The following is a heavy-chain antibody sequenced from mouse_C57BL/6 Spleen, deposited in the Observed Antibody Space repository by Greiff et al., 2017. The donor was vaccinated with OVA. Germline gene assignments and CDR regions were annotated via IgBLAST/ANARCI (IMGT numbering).Heavy chain of an antibody. Sequence: QVQLQQPGAELVKPGASVKLSCTASGYTFTSYWMHWVKQRPGQGLEWIGMIHPNSGSTNYNEKFKSKATLTVDKSSSTAYMQLSSLTSEDSAVYYCATVVATDYFDYWGQGTTLTVSS. CDR1: GYTFTSYW. CDR2: IHPNSGST. J-gene: IGHJ2*01. D-gene: IGHD1-1*01. V-gene: IGHV1-64*01. CDR3: ATVVATDYFDY.